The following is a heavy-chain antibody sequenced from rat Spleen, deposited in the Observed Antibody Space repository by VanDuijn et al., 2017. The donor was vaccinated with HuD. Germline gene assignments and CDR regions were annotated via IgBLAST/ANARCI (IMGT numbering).Heavy chain of an antibody. CDR3: VRHGYGGYSGPFAY. D-gene: IGHD1-11*01. CDR2: INYDGSSS. V-gene: IGHV5-7*01. Sequence: EVQLVESDGGLVQPGRSLKLSCAASGFTFSDYYMAWVRQAPTKGLEWVATINYDGSSSYYRDSVKGRFTISRDNAKSTLYLQMDSLRSEDTATYYCVRHGYGGYSGPFAYWGQGTLVTVSS. J-gene: IGHJ3*01. CDR1: GFTFSDYY.